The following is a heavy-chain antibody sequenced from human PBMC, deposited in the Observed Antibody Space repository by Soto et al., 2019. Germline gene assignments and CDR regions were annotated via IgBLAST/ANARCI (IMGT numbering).Heavy chain of an antibody. D-gene: IGHD3-22*01. CDR3: ARDPGGPGDYYDSSGH. J-gene: IGHJ4*02. V-gene: IGHV1-69*01. CDR1: GGTFSSYA. Sequence: QVQLVQSGAEVKKPGSSVKVSCKASGGTFSSYAISWVRQAPGQGLEWMGGIIPIFGTANYAQKFQGRFTITADESTSTAYMELSSLRSEETAVYYCARDPGGPGDYYDSSGHWGQGTLVTVSS. CDR2: IIPIFGTA.